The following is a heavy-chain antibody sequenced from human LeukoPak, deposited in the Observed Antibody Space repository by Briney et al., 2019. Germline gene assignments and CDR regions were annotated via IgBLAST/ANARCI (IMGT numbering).Heavy chain of an antibody. CDR2: INAGNGNT. CDR3: ARDQQLLDY. V-gene: IGHV1-3*01. CDR1: GYTFTSYA. J-gene: IGHJ4*02. D-gene: IGHD6-13*01. Sequence: GASVKVSCKASGYTFTSYAMHWVRQAPGQRLEWMGWINAGNGNTKYPQKFQGRVTITRDTSASTAYMELSSLRSEDTAVYYCARDQQLLDYWGQGTLVTVSS.